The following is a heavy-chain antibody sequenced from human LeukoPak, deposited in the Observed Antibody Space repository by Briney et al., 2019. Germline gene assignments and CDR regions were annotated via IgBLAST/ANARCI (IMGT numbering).Heavy chain of an antibody. CDR3: ARTAGVAEDY. CDR1: GFTFSSYA. Sequence: PGGSLRLSCAASGFTFSSYAMSWVRQAPGKGLEWVSYISSSSSTIYYADSVKGRFTISRDNAKNSLYLQVNSLRAEDTAVYYCARTAGVAEDYWGQGTLVTVSS. D-gene: IGHD6-19*01. CDR2: ISSSSSTI. J-gene: IGHJ4*02. V-gene: IGHV3-48*04.